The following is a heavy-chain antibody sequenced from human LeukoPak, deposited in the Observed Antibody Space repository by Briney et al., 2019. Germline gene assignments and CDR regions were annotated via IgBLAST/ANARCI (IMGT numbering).Heavy chain of an antibody. CDR2: ISSSSSTI. CDR3: ARDGNYGGNSDAFDI. J-gene: IGHJ3*02. D-gene: IGHD4-23*01. V-gene: IGHV3-48*04. CDR1: GFTFSSYS. Sequence: GGSLRLSCAASGFTFSSYSMNWVRQAPGKGLEWVSYISSSSSTIYYADSVKGRFTISRDNAKNSLYLQMNSLRAEDTAVYYCARDGNYGGNSDAFDIWGQGTMVNVSS.